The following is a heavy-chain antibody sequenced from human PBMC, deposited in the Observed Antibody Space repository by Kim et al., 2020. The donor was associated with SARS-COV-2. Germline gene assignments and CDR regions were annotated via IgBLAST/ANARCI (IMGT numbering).Heavy chain of an antibody. D-gene: IGHD6-19*01. J-gene: IGHJ5*02. CDR3: ARDSERDSSGWYGNWFEP. Sequence: ASVKVSCKASGYTFTGYYMHWVRQAPGQGLEWMGWINPNSGGTNYAQKFQGRVTLTRDTSISTAYMELSRLRSDDTAVYYCARDSERDSSGWYGNWFEPWGQGTLVTVSS. CDR1: GYTFTGYY. V-gene: IGHV1-2*02. CDR2: INPNSGGT.